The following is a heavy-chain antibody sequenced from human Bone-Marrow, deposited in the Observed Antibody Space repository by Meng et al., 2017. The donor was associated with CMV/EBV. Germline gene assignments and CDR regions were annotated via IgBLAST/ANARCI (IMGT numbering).Heavy chain of an antibody. Sequence: GESLKISCAASGFTFSSYSMNWVRQAPGKGLEWVSSISSSSSHIYYADSVKGRFTISRDNAKNSLYLQMNSLRAEDTAVYYCARDHREGGSITIFGVVIISYYGMDVWGQGTTVTVSS. D-gene: IGHD3-3*01. CDR3: ARDHREGGSITIFGVVIISYYGMDV. CDR1: GFTFSSYS. V-gene: IGHV3-21*01. CDR2: ISSSSSHI. J-gene: IGHJ6*02.